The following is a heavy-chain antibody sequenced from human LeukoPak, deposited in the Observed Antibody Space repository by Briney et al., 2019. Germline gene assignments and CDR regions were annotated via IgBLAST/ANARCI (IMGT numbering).Heavy chain of an antibody. V-gene: IGHV3-23*01. CDR1: GFTFSTYA. J-gene: IGHJ3*02. CDR2: LTGSVGTT. CDR3: AKPVAGSSLGAFDI. Sequence: GRSLRLSCAASGFTFSTYAMSWVGQAPGRGLEWVSGLTGSVGTTYYADSVKGRFTISRDNSRSTLYLQTNSLRVEDTAVYYYAKPVAGSSLGAFDIWGQGTMVTVSS. D-gene: IGHD6-19*01.